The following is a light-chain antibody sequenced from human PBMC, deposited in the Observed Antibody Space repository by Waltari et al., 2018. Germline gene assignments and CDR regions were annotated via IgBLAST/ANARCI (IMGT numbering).Light chain of an antibody. J-gene: IGLJ3*02. CDR1: TGAVTNGHS. CDR3: FLSYGGARV. Sequence: QAVVTQEPSLTVSPGGTVTLTCGSSTGAVTNGHSPYWFQQTRGQAPRTLIYDTTDRHSWTPARFSGSRLGGKAALTLSGAQPEDEADYYCFLSYGGARVFGGGTKLTVL. CDR2: DTT. V-gene: IGLV7-46*01.